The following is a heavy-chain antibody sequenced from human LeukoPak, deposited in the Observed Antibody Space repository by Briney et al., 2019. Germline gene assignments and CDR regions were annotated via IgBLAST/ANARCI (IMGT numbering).Heavy chain of an antibody. D-gene: IGHD3-22*01. CDR1: GFTFSTYS. CDR3: ARDPSYYDSSGYYYDY. J-gene: IGHJ4*02. CDR2: ISGSSIYI. Sequence: GSLRLSCAASGFTFSTYSMNWVRQAPGKGLEWVSSISGSSIYIYYADSVKGRFTISRDNAKNSLYLQMNSLRAEDTAVYYCARDPSYYDSSGYYYDYWGQGILVTVSS. V-gene: IGHV3-21*01.